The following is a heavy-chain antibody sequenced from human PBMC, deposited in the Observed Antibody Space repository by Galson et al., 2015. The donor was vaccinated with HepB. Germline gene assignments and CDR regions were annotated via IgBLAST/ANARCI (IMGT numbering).Heavy chain of an antibody. V-gene: IGHV1-69*13. CDR3: ARPAGGFYFDHLDH. J-gene: IGHJ4*02. D-gene: IGHD2/OR15-2a*01. CDR1: GGTLTTYV. CDR2: TNPLVGTT. Sequence: SVKVSCKASGGTLTTYVFNWVRQAPGQGLEWMGGTNPLVGTTVFAPRFQGRVTITADESTSTSYMELNSLTSEDTAVYYCARPAGGFYFDHLDHWGQGTLVTVSS.